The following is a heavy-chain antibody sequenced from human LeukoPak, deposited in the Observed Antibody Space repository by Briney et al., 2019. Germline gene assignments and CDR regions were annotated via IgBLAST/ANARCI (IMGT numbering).Heavy chain of an antibody. Sequence: PGGSLRLSCAASGFTFSSYAMHWVHQAPGKGLEWVAVISYDGSNKYYADSVKGRFTISRDNSKNTLYLQMNSLRAEDTAVYYCARGSPALTSIGPIPYWGQGTLVTVSS. D-gene: IGHD2-2*01. CDR1: GFTFSSYA. CDR2: ISYDGSNK. J-gene: IGHJ4*02. CDR3: ARGSPALTSIGPIPY. V-gene: IGHV3-30*04.